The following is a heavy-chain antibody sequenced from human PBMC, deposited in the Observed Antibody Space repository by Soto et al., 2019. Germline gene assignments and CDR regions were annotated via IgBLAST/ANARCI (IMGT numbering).Heavy chain of an antibody. D-gene: IGHD2-2*01. J-gene: IGHJ6*02. CDR1: GFTFSSYA. CDR3: ARERDIVVVPASNGMDV. Sequence: QVQLVESGGGVVQPGRSLRLSCAASGFTFSSYAMHWVRQAPGKGLEWVAVILYDGSNKYYADSVKGRFTISRDNSKNTLYLQMNSLRAEDTAVYYCARERDIVVVPASNGMDVWGQGTTVTVSS. V-gene: IGHV3-30-3*01. CDR2: ILYDGSNK.